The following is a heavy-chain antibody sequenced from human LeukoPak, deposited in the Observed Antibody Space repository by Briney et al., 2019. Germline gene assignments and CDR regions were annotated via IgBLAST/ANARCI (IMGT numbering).Heavy chain of an antibody. CDR3: ARDLCPGGSCYSDGY. CDR2: INWNGGST. D-gene: IGHD2-15*01. J-gene: IGHJ4*02. Sequence: GGSLRLSCAASGFTFDDYGMSWVRQAPGKGLEWVSGINWNGGSTGYADSVKGRFTISRDNAKNSLYLQMNSLRAEDTALYYCARDLCPGGSCYSDGYWGQGTLVTVSS. CDR1: GFTFDDYG. V-gene: IGHV3-20*04.